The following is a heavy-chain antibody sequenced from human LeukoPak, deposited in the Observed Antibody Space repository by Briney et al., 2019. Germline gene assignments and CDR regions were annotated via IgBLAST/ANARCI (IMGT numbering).Heavy chain of an antibody. CDR3: ARDRTQGFYGVQYGMDV. CDR2: VYTSGST. D-gene: IGHD4-17*01. Sequence: PSQTLSLTCTVSGGSISSGSYYWSWIRQPAGKGLEWIGRVYTSGSTNYNPSLKSRVTISVDTSKNQFSLKLSPVTAADTAVYYCARDRTQGFYGVQYGMDVWGQGTTVTVSS. J-gene: IGHJ6*02. V-gene: IGHV4-61*02. CDR1: GGSISSGSYY.